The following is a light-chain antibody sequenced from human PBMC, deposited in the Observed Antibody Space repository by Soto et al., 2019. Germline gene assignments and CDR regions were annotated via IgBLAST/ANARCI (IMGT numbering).Light chain of an antibody. V-gene: IGLV2-14*01. Sequence: QSVLTQPASMSGSPGQSVTISCAGTSSDIGGYNYVSWYQHHPGTAPKLIIYDVSSRPSGVSHRFSASKSGNTASLTISGLQAEDEADYYRSSFSVASPLFGTGTKVTVL. CDR2: DVS. CDR1: SSDIGGYNY. J-gene: IGLJ1*01. CDR3: SSFSVASPL.